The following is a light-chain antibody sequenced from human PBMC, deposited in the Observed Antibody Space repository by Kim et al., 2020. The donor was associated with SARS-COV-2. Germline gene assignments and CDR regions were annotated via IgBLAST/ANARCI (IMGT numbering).Light chain of an antibody. CDR2: YDS. J-gene: IGLJ2*01. Sequence: APGKTARITCGGNNIGSKSMHWYQKKPGQAPVLVIYYDSDRPSGIPERFSGSNSGNTATLTISRVEAGDEADYYCQVWDSSSDHVVFGGGTQLTVL. CDR1: NIGSKS. V-gene: IGLV3-21*04. CDR3: QVWDSSSDHVV.